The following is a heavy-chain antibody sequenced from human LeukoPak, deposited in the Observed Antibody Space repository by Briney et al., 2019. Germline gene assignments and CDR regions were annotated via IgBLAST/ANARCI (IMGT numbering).Heavy chain of an antibody. J-gene: IGHJ5*02. Sequence: SETLSLTCAVYGVSFSGYYWSWIRQPPGKGLEWIGEINHSGSTNYNPSLKSRVTISVDTSKNQFSLKLSSVTAADTAVYYCARGRVLLWFPGFDPWGQGTLVTVSS. CDR2: INHSGST. V-gene: IGHV4-34*01. D-gene: IGHD3-10*01. CDR3: ARGRVLLWFPGFDP. CDR1: GVSFSGYY.